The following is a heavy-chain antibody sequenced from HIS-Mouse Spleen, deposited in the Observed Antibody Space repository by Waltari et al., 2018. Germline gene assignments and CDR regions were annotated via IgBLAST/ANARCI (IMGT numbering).Heavy chain of an antibody. J-gene: IGHJ4*02. CDR1: GYTFTGYY. D-gene: IGHD6-13*01. V-gene: IGHV1-2*02. CDR2: INPNSGGT. CDR3: AREGYSSSWYEGSY. Sequence: QVQLVQSGAEVKKPGAAVKVYCKASGYTFTGYYLHGVLQAPGQGLEWMGWINPNSGGTNYAQKFQGRVTMTRDTSISTAYMELSRLRSDDTAVYYCAREGYSSSWYEGSYWGQGTLVTVSS.